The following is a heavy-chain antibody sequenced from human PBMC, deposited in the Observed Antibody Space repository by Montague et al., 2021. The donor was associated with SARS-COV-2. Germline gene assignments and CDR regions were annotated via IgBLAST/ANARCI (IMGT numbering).Heavy chain of an antibody. CDR1: GGSISSSNW. CDR3: VREGGSMTFDY. Sequence: SETLSLTCAVSGGSISSSNWWSWVRQPPGKGLEWIGEIYHSGSTNYNPSLKSRVTISVDKSKNQFSLKLSAVTAADTAVYYCVREGGSMTFDYWGQGILVTVSS. D-gene: IGHD1-26*01. V-gene: IGHV4-4*02. CDR2: IYHSGST. J-gene: IGHJ4*02.